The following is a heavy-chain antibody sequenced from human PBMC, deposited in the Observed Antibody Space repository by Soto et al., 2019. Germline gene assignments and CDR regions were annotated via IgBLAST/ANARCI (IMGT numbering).Heavy chain of an antibody. J-gene: IGHJ6*02. CDR2: IIPIFGTA. V-gene: IGHV1-69*06. CDR1: GGTFCSYA. Sequence: SVKVSCKASGGTFCSYAISWVRQAPGQGLEWMGGIIPIFGTANYAQKFQGRVTITADKSTSTAYMELSSLRSEDTAVYYCARALVYDFWSGYYPYYYGMDVWGQGTTVTVSS. CDR3: ARALVYDFWSGYYPYYYGMDV. D-gene: IGHD3-3*01.